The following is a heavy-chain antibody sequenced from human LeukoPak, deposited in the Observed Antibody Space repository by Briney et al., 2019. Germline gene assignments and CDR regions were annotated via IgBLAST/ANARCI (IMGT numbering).Heavy chain of an antibody. CDR2: ISSNGGST. J-gene: IGHJ4*02. V-gene: IGHV3-64*04. CDR3: SKANPVYTWNSDVL. CDR1: GFTFSSYA. Sequence: GGSLRLSCSASGFTFSSYAMHWVRQAPGKGLEYVSAISSNGGSTYYADLVKGRFTVSRDNSRNTLFLQMDSLRVEDTAVYYCSKANPVYTWNSDVLWGQGSLVTVSS. D-gene: IGHD1-1*01.